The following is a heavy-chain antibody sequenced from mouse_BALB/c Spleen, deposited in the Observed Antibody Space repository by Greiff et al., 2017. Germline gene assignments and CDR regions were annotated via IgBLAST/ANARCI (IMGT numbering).Heavy chain of an antibody. V-gene: IGHV1-14*01. CDR2: INPYNDGT. Sequence: VQLQQSGPELVKPGASVKMSCKASGYTFTSYVMHWVKQKPGQGLEWIGYINPYNDGTKSNEKFKGKATLTSDKSSSTAYMELSSLTSEDSAVYYCARSGFWYFDVWGAGTTVTVSS. CDR1: GYTFTSYV. CDR3: ARSGFWYFDV. J-gene: IGHJ1*01. D-gene: IGHD3-1*01.